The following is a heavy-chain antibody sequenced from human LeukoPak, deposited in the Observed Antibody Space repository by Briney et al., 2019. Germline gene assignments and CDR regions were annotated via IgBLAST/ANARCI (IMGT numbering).Heavy chain of an antibody. J-gene: IGHJ4*02. CDR2: IIPIFGTA. CDR1: GGTFSSYA. CDR3: ARARWGLGYFDY. D-gene: IGHD2-21*01. V-gene: IGHV1-69*01. Sequence: GSSVKVSCKASGGTFSSYAISWVRQAPGQGLEWMGGIIPIFGTANYAQKFQGRVTITADESTSTAYMELSGLRSEDTAVYYCARARWGLGYFDYWGQGTLVTVSS.